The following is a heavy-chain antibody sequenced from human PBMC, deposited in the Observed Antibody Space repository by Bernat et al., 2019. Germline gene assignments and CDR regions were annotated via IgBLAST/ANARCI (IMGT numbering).Heavy chain of an antibody. D-gene: IGHD1-26*01. V-gene: IGHV3-23*01. Sequence: EVHLLESGGGLVQPGGSLRLSCAASGFTFSSYAMSRFIQAPGKGLEWVLALGRSVGSTFYTASVKGRFTISKDNSKTTLYLQRNSLRAEETAVYYCARPLGDKYFDYWGQGTLVTVPS. CDR1: GFTFSSYA. J-gene: IGHJ4*02. CDR3: ARPLGDKYFDY. CDR2: LGRSVGST.